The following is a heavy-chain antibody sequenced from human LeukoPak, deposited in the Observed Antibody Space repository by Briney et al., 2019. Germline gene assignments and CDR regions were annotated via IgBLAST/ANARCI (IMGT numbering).Heavy chain of an antibody. D-gene: IGHD4-17*01. CDR2: ISDYNANT. CDR1: GYTFANYG. V-gene: IGHV1-18*01. J-gene: IGHJ4*02. Sequence: ASVKVSCKASGYTFANYGISWVRQAPGQGLEWMGWISDYNANTNYAQKFQGRVTMTTDASTTTAYMEMRSLRSDDTAAYYCARVGYGAYYLDYWGQGTLVTVSS. CDR3: ARVGYGAYYLDY.